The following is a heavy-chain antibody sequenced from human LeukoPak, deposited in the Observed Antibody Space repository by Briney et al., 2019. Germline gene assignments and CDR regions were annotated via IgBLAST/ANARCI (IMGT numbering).Heavy chain of an antibody. CDR2: FDPEDGET. J-gene: IGHJ4*02. V-gene: IGHV1-24*01. D-gene: IGHD3-22*01. Sequence: ASMKVSCKVSGYTLTKLSMHWVRQAPGKGLEWMGGFDPEDGETIYAQKFQGRVTMIEDTSTDTAYMELTSLKSEDTAVYCCATLDDYDSSGYPPGWGQGTLVTVSS. CDR1: GYTLTKLS. CDR3: ATLDDYDSSGYPPG.